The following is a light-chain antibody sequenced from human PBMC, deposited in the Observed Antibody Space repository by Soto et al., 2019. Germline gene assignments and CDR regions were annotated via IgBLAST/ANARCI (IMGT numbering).Light chain of an antibody. CDR3: QQYDTSPFT. CDR2: ATS. V-gene: IGKV3-20*01. J-gene: IGKJ3*01. CDR1: QRISSSY. Sequence: EIVLTQSPGTLSLSPGERATLSSRASQRISSSYLAWYQHKPGQAPRLLLFATSIRATGIPDRISGSGSGTDFTLSISRLEPEDFAVYYCQQYDTSPFTFGPGTKVDI.